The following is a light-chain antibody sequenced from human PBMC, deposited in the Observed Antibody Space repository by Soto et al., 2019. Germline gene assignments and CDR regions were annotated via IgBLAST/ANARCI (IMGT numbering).Light chain of an antibody. J-gene: IGKJ5*01. V-gene: IGKV3D-15*01. Sequence: IVMTQSPATLSVSPWERATLSCRASQSVNSNYLAWYQQEPGQAPRLLIYGISKRATDIPDRFSGSGSGTEFTLTISSLQPEDFATYYCQQHGQWPITFGQGTRLEIK. CDR3: QQHGQWPIT. CDR2: GIS. CDR1: QSVNSN.